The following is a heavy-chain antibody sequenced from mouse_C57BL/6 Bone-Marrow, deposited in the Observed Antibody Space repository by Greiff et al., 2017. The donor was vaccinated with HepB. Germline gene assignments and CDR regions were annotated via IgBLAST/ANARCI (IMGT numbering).Heavy chain of an antibody. CDR3: VKAYDHYAMDY. J-gene: IGHJ4*01. CDR2: IRNKANGYTT. Sequence: EVKVVESGGGLVQPGASLRLSCAASGFTFTDYYMSWVRQPPGKAPEWLALIRNKANGYTTEYTASVKGRFTIYRDNSQNILYLQMNTLMAEASATYYCVKAYDHYAMDYWGQGTSVTVSS. D-gene: IGHD2-3*01. CDR1: GFTFTDYY. V-gene: IGHV7-4*01.